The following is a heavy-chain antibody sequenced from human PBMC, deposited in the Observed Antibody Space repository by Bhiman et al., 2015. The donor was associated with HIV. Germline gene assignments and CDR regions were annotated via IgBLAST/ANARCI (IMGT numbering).Heavy chain of an antibody. CDR1: GFTFDDYT. CDR3: AKGPLYRSSSYRPYYFDY. CDR2: SVGMVSA. Sequence: EVQLVEVWGSRGTGPGGSLRLSCAASGFTFDDYTIHWVRQVPGKGSGVGSLLSVGMVSAHPMQTRVEGRFTISRDNRKNSLYLLMNSLRADDTALYYCAKGPLYRSSSYRPYYFDYWGQGTLVTVSS. D-gene: IGHD6-13*01. V-gene: IGHV3-43*01. J-gene: IGHJ4*02.